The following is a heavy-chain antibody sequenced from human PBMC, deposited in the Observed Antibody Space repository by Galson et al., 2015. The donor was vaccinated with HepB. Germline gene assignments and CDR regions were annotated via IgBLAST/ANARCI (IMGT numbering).Heavy chain of an antibody. CDR3: ARDHRRMYCSSTSCYGSSYYYYMDV. CDR2: INPNSGGT. CDR1: GYTFTGYY. Sequence: SVKVSCKASGYTFTGYYMHWVRQAPGQGLEWMGWINPNSGGTNYAQKFQGRVTMTRDTSISTAYMELSRLRSDDTAVYYCARDHRRMYCSSTSCYGSSYYYYMDVWGKGTTVTVSS. D-gene: IGHD2-2*01. J-gene: IGHJ6*03. V-gene: IGHV1-2*02.